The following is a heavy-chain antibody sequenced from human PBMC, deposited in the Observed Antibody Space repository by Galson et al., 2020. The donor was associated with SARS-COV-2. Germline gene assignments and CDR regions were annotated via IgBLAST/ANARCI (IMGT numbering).Heavy chain of an antibody. CDR2: IKSKTDGGTT. D-gene: IGHD5-18*01. Sequence: GESLKISCAASGFTFSNAWMSWVRQAPGKGLEWVGRIKSKTDGGTTDYAEPVKGSFTISRDDSKNTLYLQMNSLKTEDTAVYYCTTYSYGSLYDYYGMDVWGQGTTVTVSS. CDR1: GFTFSNAW. J-gene: IGHJ6*02. V-gene: IGHV3-15*01. CDR3: TTYSYGSLYDYYGMDV.